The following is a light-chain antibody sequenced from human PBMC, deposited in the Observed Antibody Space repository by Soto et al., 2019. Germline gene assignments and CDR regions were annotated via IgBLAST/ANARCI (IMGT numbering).Light chain of an antibody. CDR2: EVS. CDR3: SSYAGSSYV. V-gene: IGLV2-8*01. Sequence: QSALTQPPSASGSPGQSVTISCTGTSSDVGGYNYVSWYQQHPGKAPKLMIYEVSKRPSGVPDRFSGSKSGNTASLTVSGFQAEDEADYYCSSYAGSSYVFGTGTKVTVL. J-gene: IGLJ1*01. CDR1: SSDVGGYNY.